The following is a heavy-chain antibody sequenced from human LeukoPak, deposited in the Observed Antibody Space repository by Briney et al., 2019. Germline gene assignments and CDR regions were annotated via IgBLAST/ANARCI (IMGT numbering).Heavy chain of an antibody. CDR2: IIPIFGTA. CDR1: GGTFSSYA. CDR3: AREVDDYGGNSFDY. Sequence: SVKVSCKASGGTFSSYAISWVRQAPGQGLEWMGGIIPIFGTANYAQKFQGRVTITADESTSTAYMELSSQRSEDTAVYYCAREVDDYGGNSFDYWGQGTLVTVSS. V-gene: IGHV1-69*13. D-gene: IGHD4-23*01. J-gene: IGHJ4*02.